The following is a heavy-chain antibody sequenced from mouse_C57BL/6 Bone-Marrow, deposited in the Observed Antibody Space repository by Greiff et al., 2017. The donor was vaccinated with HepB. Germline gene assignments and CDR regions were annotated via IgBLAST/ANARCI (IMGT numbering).Heavy chain of an antibody. J-gene: IGHJ3*01. CDR3: ARADYYGSSWAY. CDR1: GFTFSDYY. CDR2: INYDGSST. D-gene: IGHD1-1*01. Sequence: EVQLVESEGGLVQPGSSMKLSCTASGFTFSDYYMAWVRQVPEKGLEWVANINYDGSSTYYLDSLKSRFIISSDNAKNILYLQMSSLKSEDKATYYCARADYYGSSWAYWGQGTLVTVSA. V-gene: IGHV5-16*01.